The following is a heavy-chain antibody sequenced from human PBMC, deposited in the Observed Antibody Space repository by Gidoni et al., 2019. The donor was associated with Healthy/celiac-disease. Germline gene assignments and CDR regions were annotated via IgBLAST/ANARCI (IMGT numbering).Heavy chain of an antibody. Sequence: EVQLLESGGGLVQPGGPLRPSGAALGLPFSSYAMSVVRQAPGKGLEWVSAISGSGGSTYYADSVKGRFTISRDNSKNTLYLQMNSLRAEDTAVYYCAKSPHCSGGSCYSPHVDWGQGTLVTVSS. CDR1: GLPFSSYA. J-gene: IGHJ4*02. V-gene: IGHV3-23*01. CDR3: AKSPHCSGGSCYSPHVD. CDR2: ISGSGGST. D-gene: IGHD2-15*01.